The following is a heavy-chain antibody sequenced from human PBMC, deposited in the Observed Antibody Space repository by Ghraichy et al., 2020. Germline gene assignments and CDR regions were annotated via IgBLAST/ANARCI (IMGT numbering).Heavy chain of an antibody. D-gene: IGHD6-13*01. V-gene: IGHV3-23*01. J-gene: IGHJ5*02. CDR3: AREYSSSWYEGGYNWFDP. Sequence: GGSLRLSCAASGFTFSSYAMSWVRQAPGKGLEWVSAISGSGGSTYYADSVKGRFTISRDNSKNTLYLQMNSLRAEDTAVYYCAREYSSSWYEGGYNWFDPWGQGTLVTVSS. CDR1: GFTFSSYA. CDR2: ISGSGGST.